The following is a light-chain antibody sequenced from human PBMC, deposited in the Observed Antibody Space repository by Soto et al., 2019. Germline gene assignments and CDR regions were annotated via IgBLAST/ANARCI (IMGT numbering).Light chain of an antibody. CDR1: SSDVGAYND. J-gene: IGLJ1*01. Sequence: QSALTQPPSASGSPGQSVTISCTGTSSDVGAYNDVSWYQQRPGEAPKLMIYEVTKRPSGVPDRFSGSKSGNTASLTVSGLQAEDEADYYCSSYAGSSKVVFGSGTKLTVL. CDR2: EVT. CDR3: SSYAGSSKVV. V-gene: IGLV2-8*01.